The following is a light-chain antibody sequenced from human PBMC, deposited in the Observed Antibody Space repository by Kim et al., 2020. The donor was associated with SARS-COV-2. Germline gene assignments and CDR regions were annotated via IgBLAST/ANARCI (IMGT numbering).Light chain of an antibody. J-gene: IGKJ2*01. CDR2: GAS. CDR3: QQYGSSPYT. V-gene: IGKV3-20*01. CDR1: QSVSSSY. Sequence: LSPGERATHSCRASQSVSSSYFAWYQQKPGQAPRLLIHGASSRATGIPDRFSGSGSGTDFTLTISRLEPEDFAVYYCQQYGSSPYTFGQGTKLEI.